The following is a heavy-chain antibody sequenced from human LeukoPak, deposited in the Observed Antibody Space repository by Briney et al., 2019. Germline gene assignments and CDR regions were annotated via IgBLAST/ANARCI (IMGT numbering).Heavy chain of an antibody. V-gene: IGHV3-48*03. CDR3: ARGGWTGYNWKRGAFDI. D-gene: IGHD1-20*01. CDR2: ISSSGSTI. CDR1: GFTFSSYE. Sequence: SGGSLRLSCAASGFTFSSYEMNWVRQAPGKGLEWVSYISSSGSTIYYADSVKGRFTISGDNAKNSLYLQMNSLRAEDTAVYYCARGGWTGYNWKRGAFDIWGQGTMVTVSS. J-gene: IGHJ3*02.